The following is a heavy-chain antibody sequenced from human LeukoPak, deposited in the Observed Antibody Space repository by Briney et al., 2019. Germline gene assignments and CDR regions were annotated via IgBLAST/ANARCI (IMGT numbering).Heavy chain of an antibody. V-gene: IGHV4-39*02. CDR2: IYYSGST. J-gene: IGHJ4*02. D-gene: IGHD6-13*01. Sequence: PSETLSLTCTVSGASISSSSYYWGWIRQSPGKGLEWIGSIYYSGSTYFNPSLKSRVTMSVDTSKNHFSLKLTSVTAADTAVYYCARGIAAAGTDYWGQGTLVTVSS. CDR3: ARGIAAAGTDY. CDR1: GASISSSSYY.